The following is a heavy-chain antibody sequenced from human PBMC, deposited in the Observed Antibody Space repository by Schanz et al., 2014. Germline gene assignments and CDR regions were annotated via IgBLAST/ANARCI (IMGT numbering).Heavy chain of an antibody. D-gene: IGHD3-16*01. Sequence: QVQLVQSGAEVKKPGASMKVSCKASGGTFTSYAFSWVRQAPGQGLEWMGRIIPIVDITNYAQKFLGRVTITADKSTSTAYMELKSLRSADTAVYYCATIGVNDYWRFGLDLWGQGTTVTVSS. J-gene: IGHJ6*02. CDR3: ATIGVNDYWRFGLDL. CDR1: GGTFTSYA. V-gene: IGHV1-69*09. CDR2: IIPIVDIT.